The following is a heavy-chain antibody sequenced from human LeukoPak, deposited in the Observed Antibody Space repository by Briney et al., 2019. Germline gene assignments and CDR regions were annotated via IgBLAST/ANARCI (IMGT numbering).Heavy chain of an antibody. J-gene: IGHJ4*02. CDR1: GGSISSSSYY. D-gene: IGHD1-7*01. V-gene: IGHV4-39*07. CDR3: ARGGNNWNYPYYFDY. CDR2: IYYSGST. Sequence: SETLSLTCTVSGGSISSSSYYWGWIRQPPGKGLEWIGSIYYSGSTYYNPSLKSRVTISVDTSKNQFSLKLSSVTAADTAVYYCARGGNNWNYPYYFDYWGQGTLVTVSS.